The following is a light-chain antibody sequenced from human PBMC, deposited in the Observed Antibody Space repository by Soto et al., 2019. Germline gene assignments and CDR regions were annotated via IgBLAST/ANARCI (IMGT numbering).Light chain of an antibody. J-gene: IGKJ3*01. CDR3: QQYGSSPPRFT. CDR1: QSVSSSY. V-gene: IGKV3-20*01. CDR2: GAS. Sequence: EIALTQSPGTLSLSPGERATLSCRASQSVSSSYLAWYQQKPGQAPRLLIYGASSRATGIPDRFSGSGSGTDFTLTISRLEPEDFAVYYCQQYGSSPPRFTFGPGTKVDIK.